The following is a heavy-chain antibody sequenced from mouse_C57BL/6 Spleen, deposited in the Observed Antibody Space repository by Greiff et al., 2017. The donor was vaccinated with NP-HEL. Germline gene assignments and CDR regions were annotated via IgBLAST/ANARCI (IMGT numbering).Heavy chain of an antibody. CDR1: GYTFTDYY. D-gene: IGHD1-1*01. J-gene: IGHJ4*01. V-gene: IGHV1-75*01. CDR3: ARGYYGSSPYYAMDY. Sequence: QVQLKQSGPELVKPGASVKISCKASGYTFTDYYINWVKQRPGQGLEWIGWIFPGSGSTYYNEKFKGKATLTVDKSSSTAYMLLSSLTSEDSAVYFCARGYYGSSPYYAMDYWGQGTSVTVSS. CDR2: IFPGSGST.